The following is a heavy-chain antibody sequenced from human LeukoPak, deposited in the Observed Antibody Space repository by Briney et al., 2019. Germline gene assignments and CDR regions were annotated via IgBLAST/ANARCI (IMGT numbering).Heavy chain of an antibody. CDR1: GGTFSSYT. CDR2: IIPILGIT. J-gene: IGHJ4*02. V-gene: IGHV1-69*04. D-gene: IGHD3-22*01. Sequence: ASVKVSCKASGGTFSSYTISWVRQAPGQGVEWMGRIIPILGITNYAQKFQGRVTITADKSTSTAYMELSSLRSEDTAVYYCARDGGVYDSSGYYLDYWGQGTLVTVSS. CDR3: ARDGGVYDSSGYYLDY.